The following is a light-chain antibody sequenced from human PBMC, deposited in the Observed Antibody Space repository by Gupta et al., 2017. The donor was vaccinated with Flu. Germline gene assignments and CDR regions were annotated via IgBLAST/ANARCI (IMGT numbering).Light chain of an antibody. J-gene: IGLJ1*01. V-gene: IGLV3-25*03. CDR1: ALPKHY. CDR2: KDT. Sequence: SYELTQPPSVSVSPGQTARTPCSGDALPKHYAYWFQQKPGQAPTLVIYKDTERTSGIPERFSGSSSGTTVTLTISGVQAEDEADYYCQSADSSGAYTVFGSGTTVSVL. CDR3: QSADSSGAYTV.